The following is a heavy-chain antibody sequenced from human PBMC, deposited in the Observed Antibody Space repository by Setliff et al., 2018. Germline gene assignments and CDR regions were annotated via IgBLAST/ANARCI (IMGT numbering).Heavy chain of an antibody. V-gene: IGHV3-21*01. Sequence: GGSLRLSCAASGFVFSTYDMNWVRQAPGKGLEWVSSTSHSNTYIYYADSVKGRFTISRDNATNSLYLQMNSLRAEDTAVYYCAREPFPYYFDYWGQGTLVTVSS. J-gene: IGHJ4*02. CDR3: AREPFPYYFDY. CDR2: TSHSNTYI. CDR1: GFVFSTYD.